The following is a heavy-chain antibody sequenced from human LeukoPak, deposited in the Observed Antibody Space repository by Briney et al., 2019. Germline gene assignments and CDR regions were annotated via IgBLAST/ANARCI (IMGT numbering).Heavy chain of an antibody. J-gene: IGHJ3*02. CDR1: GFTFSDYY. V-gene: IGHV3-11*06. D-gene: IGHD5-18*01. CDR3: ARVVYRYGYAFDI. Sequence: GALRLSCAASGFTFSDYYMSWIRQAPGKGLEWVSFITGSSRSINYADSVKGRFTISRDNAKSSMYLQMNSLRAEDTAAYFCARVVYRYGYAFDIWGQGTVVTVSS. CDR2: ITGSSRSI.